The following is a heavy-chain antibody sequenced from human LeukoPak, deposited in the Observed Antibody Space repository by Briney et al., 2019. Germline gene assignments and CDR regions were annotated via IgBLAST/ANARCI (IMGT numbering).Heavy chain of an antibody. Sequence: GRSLRLSCAASGFTFSSYGMHWVRQAPGKGLEWVAVISYDGSNKYYADSVKGRFTISRDNSKNTLYLQMNSLRAEDTAVYYCAKDLAYDSSGYLRDWGQGTLVPVSS. CDR1: GFTFSSYG. D-gene: IGHD3-22*01. CDR2: ISYDGSNK. J-gene: IGHJ4*02. CDR3: AKDLAYDSSGYLRD. V-gene: IGHV3-30*18.